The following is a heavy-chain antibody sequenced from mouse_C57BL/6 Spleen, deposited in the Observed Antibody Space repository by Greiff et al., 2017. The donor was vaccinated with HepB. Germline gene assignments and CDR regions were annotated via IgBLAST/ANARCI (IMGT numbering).Heavy chain of an antibody. Sequence: VQLKQSGPGLVKPSQSLSLTCSVTGYSITSGYYWNWIRQFPGNKLEWMGYISYDGNNNYNPSLKNRISITRDTSKNQFFLKLNSVTTEDTATYSCAREGITTVYIDVWGTGTTVTVSS. D-gene: IGHD1-1*01. J-gene: IGHJ1*03. CDR1: GYSITSGYY. V-gene: IGHV3-6*01. CDR3: AREGITTVYIDV. CDR2: ISYDGNN.